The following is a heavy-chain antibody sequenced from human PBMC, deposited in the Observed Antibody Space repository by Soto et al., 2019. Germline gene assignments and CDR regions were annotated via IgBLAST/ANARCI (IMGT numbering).Heavy chain of an antibody. V-gene: IGHV4-39*01. CDR3: ARQGGRGMVVVVAARKDFDI. Sequence: SETLSLTCTVSGGSISSSSYYWGWIRQSPGKGLEWIGCIYYSGRTYYNPSLKSRVTISVDTSKNQFSLKLSSVTAADTAVYYCARQGGRGMVVVVAARKDFDIWGQGTMVTVSS. CDR2: IYYSGRT. J-gene: IGHJ3*02. D-gene: IGHD2-15*01. CDR1: GGSISSSSYY.